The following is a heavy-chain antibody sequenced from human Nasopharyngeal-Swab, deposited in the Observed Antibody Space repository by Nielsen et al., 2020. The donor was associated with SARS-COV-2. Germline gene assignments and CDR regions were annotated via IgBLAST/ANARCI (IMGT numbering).Heavy chain of an antibody. CDR2: INAGNGNT. Sequence: VSVKVSCKASGYTFTSYAMHWVRQAPGQRLEWMGWINAGNGNTKYSQKFQGRVTITRDTPASTAYMELSSLRSEDTAVYYCAGGDIVVVPAKGNWFDPWGQGTLVTVSS. CDR1: GYTFTSYA. J-gene: IGHJ5*02. CDR3: AGGDIVVVPAKGNWFDP. D-gene: IGHD2-2*01. V-gene: IGHV1-3*01.